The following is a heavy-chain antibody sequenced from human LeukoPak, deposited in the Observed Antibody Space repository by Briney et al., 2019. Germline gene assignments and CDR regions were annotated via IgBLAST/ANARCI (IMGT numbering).Heavy chain of an antibody. J-gene: IGHJ4*02. CDR2: INEVGSDT. CDR1: GWSFSSYW. V-gene: IGHV3-7*03. CDR3: AGEPRQLAY. Sequence: PGGSLRLSCAVSGWSFSSYWMSWVRQVPGKGLEWVSSINEVGSDTRYADSVRGRFTISRDNAKNSLYLQMNSLTDEDTATYYCAGEPRQLAYWGQGTLVTVSS. D-gene: IGHD6-6*01.